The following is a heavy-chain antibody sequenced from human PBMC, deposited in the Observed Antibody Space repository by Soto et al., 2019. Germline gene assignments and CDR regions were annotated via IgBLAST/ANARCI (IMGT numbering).Heavy chain of an antibody. CDR2: INTGNGHT. Sequence: ASVKVSCKASGYTFTAYGIHWVRRAPGQRLEWMGWINTGNGHTKYSQKFQGRVTITRDTSARTAYMELNSLRSEDTAVYYCASRGYDFWSGLDPWGQGTLVTVSS. CDR3: ASRGYDFWSGLDP. D-gene: IGHD3-3*01. V-gene: IGHV1-3*04. CDR1: GYTFTAYG. J-gene: IGHJ5*02.